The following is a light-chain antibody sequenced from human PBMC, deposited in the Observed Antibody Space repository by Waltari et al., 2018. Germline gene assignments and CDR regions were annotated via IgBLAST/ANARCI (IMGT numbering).Light chain of an antibody. CDR3: CSYASSYTLA. J-gene: IGLJ2*01. V-gene: IGLV2-11*01. CDR1: NSDAGGYDN. CDR2: DVR. Sequence: QSALTQPRSVSGSPGQSVHIPGTGTNSDAGGYDNVSWYQHLPGKAPKLMIYDVRKRPSGVPDSFSGSKSGNTASLTISGLQAEDEAHYYCCSYASSYTLAFGGGTKLTVL.